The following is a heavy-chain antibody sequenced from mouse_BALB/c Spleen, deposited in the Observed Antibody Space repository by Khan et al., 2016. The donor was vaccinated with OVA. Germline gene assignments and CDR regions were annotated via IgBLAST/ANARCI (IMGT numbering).Heavy chain of an antibody. V-gene: IGHV9-3-1*01. Sequence: QIQLLQSGPELKKPGETVKISCKASGYTFTNYGMNWVKQAPGKGLKWMGWINTYTGEPTYVEDFKGRFAFSLETSASTAYLQINNLTTEDTATYFCARPPFFSYVMVYWGQGTLVTVSS. CDR3: ARPPFFSYVMVY. CDR1: GYTFTNYG. J-gene: IGHJ4*01. CDR2: INTYTGEP.